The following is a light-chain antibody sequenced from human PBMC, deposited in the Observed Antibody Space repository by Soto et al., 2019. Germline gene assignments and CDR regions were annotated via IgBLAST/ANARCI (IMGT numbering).Light chain of an antibody. CDR2: AAS. CDR3: QQSYSTPQTT. J-gene: IGKJ1*01. V-gene: IGKV1-39*01. CDR1: QSISSY. Sequence: DIQMTHSPSSLSASVGDRVTITCRSSQSISSYLNWYQQKPGKAPNLLIYAASSLQSGVPSRFSGSGSGTDFTLTISSLQPEDFATYYCQQSYSTPQTTLGQGTKVDIK.